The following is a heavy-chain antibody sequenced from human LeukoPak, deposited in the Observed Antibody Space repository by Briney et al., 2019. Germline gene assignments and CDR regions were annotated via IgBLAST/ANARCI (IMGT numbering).Heavy chain of an antibody. V-gene: IGHV5-51*01. D-gene: IGHD6-19*01. Sequence: GESLKISCKVSGYSFTAYWIGWVRQMPGMGLEWVAITYPGDSNTVYSPSFQGQVTISVDTSISTAYLQWNSLRASDTAMYFCVRHPQRSGWSHFDYWGQGTLVTVSP. J-gene: IGHJ4*02. CDR1: GYSFTAYW. CDR2: TYPGDSNT. CDR3: VRHPQRSGWSHFDY.